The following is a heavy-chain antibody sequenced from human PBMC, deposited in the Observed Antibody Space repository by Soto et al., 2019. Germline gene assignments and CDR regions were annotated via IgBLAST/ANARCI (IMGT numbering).Heavy chain of an antibody. CDR2: IIPILGIA. CDR1: GGTFSSYT. V-gene: IGHV1-69*02. D-gene: IGHD4-17*01. J-gene: IGHJ3*02. CDR3: AVAGDYCDYADAFDI. Sequence: QVQLVQSGAEVKKPGSSVKVSCKASGGTFSSYTISWVRQAPGQGLEWMGRIIPILGIANYAQKFQGRVTITADKSTSTAYMELSSLRSEDTAVYYCAVAGDYCDYADAFDIWGQGTMVTVSS.